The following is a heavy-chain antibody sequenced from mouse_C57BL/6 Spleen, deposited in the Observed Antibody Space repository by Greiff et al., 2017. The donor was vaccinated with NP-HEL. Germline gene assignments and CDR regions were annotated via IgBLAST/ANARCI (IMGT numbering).Heavy chain of an antibody. CDR1: GYTFTSYW. J-gene: IGHJ2*01. CDR2: IDPSDSYT. Sequence: QVQLQQPGAELVMPGASVKLSCKASGYTFTSYWMHWVKQRPGQGLEWIGEIDPSDSYTNYNQKFKGKSTLTVDKSSSTAYMQHSSLTSEDSAVYYCARKGYDGYYVGFDDWGQGTTLTVSS. V-gene: IGHV1-69*01. D-gene: IGHD2-3*01. CDR3: ARKGYDGYYVGFDD.